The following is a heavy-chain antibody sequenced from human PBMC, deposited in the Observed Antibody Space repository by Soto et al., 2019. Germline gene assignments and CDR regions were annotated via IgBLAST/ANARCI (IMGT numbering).Heavy chain of an antibody. CDR2: IYYSGNT. CDR1: DGSISTSSDY. Sequence: SETLSLTCTVSDGSISTSSDYWGWIRQPPGKGLEWIVNIYYSGNTYFNPSLKSRVTISVDTSKSQFSLKLTSVTAADTAVYYCARWGGEPLSKNFDYWGQGILVTVSS. V-gene: IGHV4-39*01. CDR3: ARWGGEPLSKNFDY. D-gene: IGHD3-16*01. J-gene: IGHJ4*02.